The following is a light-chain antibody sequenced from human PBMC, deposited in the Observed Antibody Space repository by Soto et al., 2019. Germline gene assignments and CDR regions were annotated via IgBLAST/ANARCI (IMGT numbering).Light chain of an antibody. CDR3: SSFTSSSTPYV. CDR1: SDDVGGYNY. V-gene: IGLV2-14*01. Sequence: QSVLTQPASVSGSPGQSITISCTGTSDDVGGYNYVSWYQQHPGKAPKFIIYEVSNRPSGVSNRFSGSKSGNTASLTISGLQAEDEADYYCSSFTSSSTPYVFGTGTKLTVL. J-gene: IGLJ1*01. CDR2: EVS.